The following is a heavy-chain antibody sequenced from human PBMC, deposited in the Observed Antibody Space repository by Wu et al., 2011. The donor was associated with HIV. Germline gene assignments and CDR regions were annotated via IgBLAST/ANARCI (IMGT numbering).Heavy chain of an antibody. CDR2: ISGYNGVT. D-gene: IGHD2-15*01. Sequence: QVQLVQSGVEVKKPGASVKVSCKASGYSFRSYGISWVRQAPGQGLEYMGWISGYNGVTNYAPKLQGRVTMTTDTSTSTVDMELRNLRSDDTAVYYCARDPTGYCNGRNCFPXNNMDVWGKGTTVTVSS. J-gene: IGHJ6*03. CDR3: ARDPTGYCNGRNCFPXNNMDV. CDR1: GYSFRSYG. V-gene: IGHV1-18*04.